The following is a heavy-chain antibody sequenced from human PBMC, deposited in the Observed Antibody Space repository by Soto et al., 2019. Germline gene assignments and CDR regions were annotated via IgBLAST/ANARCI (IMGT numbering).Heavy chain of an antibody. Sequence: QVQLVESGGGLVKPGGSLRLSCAASGFTFSDYYMTWIRQPPGKGLEWVSYISGTGTTIHYADSVKGRFTVSRDNARNSLYLQMNSLRAEDTAFYYCANDPYYYASGSWCQGTLVTVSS. V-gene: IGHV3-11*01. J-gene: IGHJ5*02. CDR1: GFTFSDYY. CDR2: ISGTGTTI. CDR3: ANDPYYYASGS. D-gene: IGHD3-10*01.